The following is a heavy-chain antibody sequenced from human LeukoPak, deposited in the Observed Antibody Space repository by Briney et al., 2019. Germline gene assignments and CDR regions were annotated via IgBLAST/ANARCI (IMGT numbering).Heavy chain of an antibody. V-gene: IGHV3-21*01. Sequence: PGGSLRLSCAASGFTFSSYSMNWVRQAPGKGLEWVSAISSSSSYIYFADSVKGRFTISRDNAKNSLYLQMNSLRAEDTAVYYCARGSLDYYDSRGYAYYYYMDVWGKGTTVTVSS. CDR1: GFTFSSYS. CDR3: ARGSLDYYDSRGYAYYYYMDV. CDR2: ISSSSSYI. J-gene: IGHJ6*03. D-gene: IGHD3-22*01.